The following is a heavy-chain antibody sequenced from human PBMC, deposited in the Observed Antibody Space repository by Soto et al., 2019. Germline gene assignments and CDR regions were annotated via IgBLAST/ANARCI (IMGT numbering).Heavy chain of an antibody. CDR3: ARNYVYEEGYYWYGIDV. CDR1: GFTFSRYW. J-gene: IGHJ6*02. Sequence: PGGSLRLSCAASGFTFSRYWMHWVRQAPGKGLVWVSRISSYGSDTHYADSVKGRFTISRDNAKNTLYLQMNSLRADDTAVYYCARNYVYEEGYYWYGIDVWGQVTTVTVSS. CDR2: ISSYGSDT. D-gene: IGHD3-10*02. V-gene: IGHV3-74*01.